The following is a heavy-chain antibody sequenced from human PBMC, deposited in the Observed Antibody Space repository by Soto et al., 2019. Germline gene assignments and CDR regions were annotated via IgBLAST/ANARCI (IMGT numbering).Heavy chain of an antibody. Sequence: GAAVKVSCKASGYTFTSYDINWLRQASGQGLEWMGWMNPNSGNTGYAQKFQGRVTMTRNTSISTAYMELSSLRSEDTAVYYCAREGRSSTNYYDSSGSREKPDISGQGTMVTVSS. CDR2: MNPNSGNT. V-gene: IGHV1-8*01. CDR3: AREGRSSTNYYDSSGSREKPDI. J-gene: IGHJ3*02. D-gene: IGHD3-22*01. CDR1: GYTFTSYD.